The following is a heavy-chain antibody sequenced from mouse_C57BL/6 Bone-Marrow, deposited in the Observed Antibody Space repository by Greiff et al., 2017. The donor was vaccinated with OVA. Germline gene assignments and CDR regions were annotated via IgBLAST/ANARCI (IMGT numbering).Heavy chain of an antibody. CDR2: IDPANGNT. Sequence: EVKLVESVAELVRPGASVKLSCTASGFNIKNTYMHWVKQRPEQGLEWIGRIDPANGNTKYAPKFQGKATITADTSSNTAYLQLSSLTSEDTAIYYCARGYGSSYCFDYWGQGTTLTVSS. V-gene: IGHV14-3*01. CDR1: GFNIKNTY. CDR3: ARGYGSSYCFDY. J-gene: IGHJ2*01. D-gene: IGHD1-1*01.